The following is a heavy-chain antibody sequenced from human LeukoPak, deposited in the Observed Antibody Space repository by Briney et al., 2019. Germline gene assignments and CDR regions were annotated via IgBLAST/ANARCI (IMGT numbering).Heavy chain of an antibody. CDR2: IIPILGIA. V-gene: IGHV1-69*04. CDR3: ATGLGYCSSTSCQAAFDI. Sequence: SVKVSCKASGGTFSSYAISWVRQAPGQGLEWMGRIIPILGIANYAQKFQGRVTITADKSTSTAYMELSSLRSEDTAVYYCATGLGYCSSTSCQAAFDIWGQGTMVTVSS. D-gene: IGHD2-2*01. CDR1: GGTFSSYA. J-gene: IGHJ3*02.